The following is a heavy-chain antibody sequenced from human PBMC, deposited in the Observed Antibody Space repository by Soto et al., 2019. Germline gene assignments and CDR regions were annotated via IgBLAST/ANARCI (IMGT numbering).Heavy chain of an antibody. CDR1: GYTFTSYG. Sequence: QVQLVQSGGEVRKPGASVTVSCKASGYTFTSYGISWVRQAPGQGLEWMGWISGYNGKTNYAQKVQDRVTMTTDTSTXTVYLELRSLRFDDTAVYYCAREGDVPYYYPGMDVWGQGTTVTVSS. CDR3: AREGDVPYYYPGMDV. CDR2: ISGYNGKT. J-gene: IGHJ6*02. V-gene: IGHV1-18*01. D-gene: IGHD2-21*02.